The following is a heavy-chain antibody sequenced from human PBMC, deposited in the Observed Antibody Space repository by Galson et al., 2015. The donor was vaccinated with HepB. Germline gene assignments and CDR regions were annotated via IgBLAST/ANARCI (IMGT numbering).Heavy chain of an antibody. CDR3: ARESRSLDFWSGYYDYYYYYGMDV. CDR1: GGTFSSYA. D-gene: IGHD3-3*01. V-gene: IGHV1-69*13. Sequence: SVKVSCKASGGTFSSYAISWVRQAPGQGLEWMGGIIPIFGTANYAQKFQGRVTITADESTSTAYMELSSLRSEDTAVYYCARESRSLDFWSGYYDYYYYYGMDVWGQGTTVTVSS. J-gene: IGHJ6*02. CDR2: IIPIFGTA.